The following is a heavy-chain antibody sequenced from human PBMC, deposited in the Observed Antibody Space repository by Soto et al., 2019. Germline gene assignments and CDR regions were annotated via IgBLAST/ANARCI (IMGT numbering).Heavy chain of an antibody. CDR2: ISSSSSYI. CDR1: GFTFSSYS. D-gene: IGHD6-13*01. Sequence: GGSLRLSCAASGFTFSSYSMNWVRQAPGKGLEWVSSISSSSSYIYYADSVKGRFTISRDNAKNSLYLQMNSLRAEDTAVYYCARIRSAADYYMDVWGKGTTVTVSS. V-gene: IGHV3-21*01. CDR3: ARIRSAADYYMDV. J-gene: IGHJ6*03.